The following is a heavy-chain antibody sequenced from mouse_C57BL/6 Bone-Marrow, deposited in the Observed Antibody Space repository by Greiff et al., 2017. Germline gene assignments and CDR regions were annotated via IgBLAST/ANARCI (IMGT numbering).Heavy chain of an antibody. CDR2: ISYDGSN. D-gene: IGHD1-1*01. Sequence: EVKLQESGPGLVKPSQSLSLTCSVTGYSITSGYYWNWIRQFPGNKLEWMGYISYDGSNNYNPSLKNRISITRDTSKNQFFLKLNSVTTEDTATYYCATLLRYYFDYWGQGTTLTVSS. CDR1: GYSITSGYY. V-gene: IGHV3-6*01. J-gene: IGHJ2*01. CDR3: ATLLRYYFDY.